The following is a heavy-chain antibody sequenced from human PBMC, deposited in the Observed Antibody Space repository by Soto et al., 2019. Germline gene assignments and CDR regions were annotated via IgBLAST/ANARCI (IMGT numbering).Heavy chain of an antibody. V-gene: IGHV3-7*03. Sequence: GGSLRLSCAASGFTFSSYWMSWVRQAPGKGLEWVANIKQDGSEKYYVDSVKGRFTISRDNAKNSLYLQMNSLRAEDTAVYYCARDRGTLHHDAFDIGGQGTMVTVSS. CDR3: ARDRGTLHHDAFDI. D-gene: IGHD3-10*01. CDR1: GFTFSSYW. CDR2: IKQDGSEK. J-gene: IGHJ3*02.